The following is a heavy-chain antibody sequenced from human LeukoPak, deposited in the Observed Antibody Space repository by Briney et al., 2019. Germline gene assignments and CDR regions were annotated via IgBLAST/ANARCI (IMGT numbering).Heavy chain of an antibody. D-gene: IGHD6-13*01. CDR3: AREIGYSSSSLNWFDP. CDR1: GGSFSGYY. V-gene: IGHV4-34*01. J-gene: IGHJ5*02. Sequence: PSETLSLTCAVYGGSFSGYYWSWIRQPPGKGLEWIGEINHSGSTNYNPSLKSRVTISVDTSKNQFSLKLSSVTAAGTAVYYCAREIGYSSSSLNWFDPWGQGTLVTVSS. CDR2: INHSGST.